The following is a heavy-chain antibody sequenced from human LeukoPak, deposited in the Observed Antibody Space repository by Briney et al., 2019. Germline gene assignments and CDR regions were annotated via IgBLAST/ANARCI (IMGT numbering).Heavy chain of an antibody. CDR2: IYNSGST. D-gene: IGHD3-9*01. CDR3: ARRRLGPLDY. Sequence: SETLSLTCTVSGDXISSYHCSWIRQPPGKGLEWIGYIYNSGSTNYNRSLKSRVTISVDTSKNQFSLKLSSVTAADTAVYYCARRRLGPLDYWGQGTPVTVSS. CDR1: GDXISSYH. J-gene: IGHJ4*02. V-gene: IGHV4-4*08.